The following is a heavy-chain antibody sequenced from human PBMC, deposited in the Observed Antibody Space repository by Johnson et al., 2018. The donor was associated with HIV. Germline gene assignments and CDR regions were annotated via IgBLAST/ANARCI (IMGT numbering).Heavy chain of an antibody. CDR3: TTVSVSLGNAFDI. CDR1: GFTFSNAW. Sequence: VQLVESGGGLVKPGGSLRLSCAASGFTFSNAWMSWVRQAPGKGLEWVGRIKSKTDGGTTDYAAPVQVRFTISRDDSKNTLYLQMNSLKTEDTAVYYCTTVSVSLGNAFDIWGQGTMVTVSS. CDR2: IKSKTDGGTT. V-gene: IGHV3-15*01. J-gene: IGHJ3*02.